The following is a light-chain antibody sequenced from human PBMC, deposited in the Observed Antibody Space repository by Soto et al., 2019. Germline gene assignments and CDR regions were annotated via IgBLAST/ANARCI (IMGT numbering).Light chain of an antibody. J-gene: IGKJ2*01. V-gene: IGKV2-28*01. Sequence: DIVMTQSPLSLPVTPGEPPSISCRSSQSLLHSVGYNYLDWYLQKPGQSPQLLIFLGSNRASGVPDRFSGSGSGTDFTLKISRVEAEDVGVYYCMQALQTPYTFGQGTKLEIK. CDR3: MQALQTPYT. CDR2: LGS. CDR1: QSLLHSVGYNY.